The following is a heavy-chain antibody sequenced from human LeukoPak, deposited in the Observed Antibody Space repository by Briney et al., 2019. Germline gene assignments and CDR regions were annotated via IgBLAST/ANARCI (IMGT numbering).Heavy chain of an antibody. CDR2: IYHSGST. D-gene: IGHD2-8*02. CDR1: GGSISSSNW. CDR3: ARAGRAGPGDY. J-gene: IGHJ4*02. Sequence: SGTLSLTCAVSGGSISSSNWWSWVRQPPGKGLEWIGEIYHSGSTNYNPPLKSRVTISVDTSKNQFSLKLSSVTAADTAVYYCARAGRAGPGDYWGQGTLVTVSS. V-gene: IGHV4-4*02.